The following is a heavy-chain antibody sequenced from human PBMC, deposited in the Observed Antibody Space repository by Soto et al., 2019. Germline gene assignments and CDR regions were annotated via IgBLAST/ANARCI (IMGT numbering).Heavy chain of an antibody. J-gene: IGHJ4*02. CDR2: INHSGST. D-gene: IGHD3-10*01. Sequence: QVLLQQWGAGLLKPSETLSLTCAVYGGSLSGNYWSWIRQPPGKGLERIGNINHSGSTIYNPSLKSRVTISVGTSKNQFFLDLSSVTAADTAVYYCARARADYYGSENYYKGGFYYFDHWGQGTLVTVSS. CDR3: ARARADYYGSENYYKGGFYYFDH. V-gene: IGHV4-34*01. CDR1: GGSLSGNY.